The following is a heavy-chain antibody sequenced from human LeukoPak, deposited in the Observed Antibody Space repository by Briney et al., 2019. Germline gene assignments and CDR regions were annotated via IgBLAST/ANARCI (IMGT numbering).Heavy chain of an antibody. D-gene: IGHD6-13*01. Sequence: SETLSLTCTVSGGSISSYYWSWIRQPPGKGLEWIGYIYYSGSTNYNPSLKSRVTISVDTSKNQCSLKLSSVTAADTAVYYCARGTGYSSSWYHYWGQGTLVTVSS. V-gene: IGHV4-59*01. CDR1: GGSISSYY. J-gene: IGHJ4*02. CDR3: ARGTGYSSSWYHY. CDR2: IYYSGST.